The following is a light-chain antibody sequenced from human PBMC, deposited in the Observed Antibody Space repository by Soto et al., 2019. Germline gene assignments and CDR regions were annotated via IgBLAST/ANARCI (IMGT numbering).Light chain of an antibody. Sequence: QPASVSGSPGQSITSSCTGTSSDVGGYNYVSWYQQHPGKAPKLMIYNVSNRPSGVSNRFSGSKSGNTASLTISGLQAEDEGHYYCSSFTSTNTVLFGGGTKVTVL. CDR3: SSFTSTNTVL. CDR2: NVS. CDR1: SSDVGGYNY. V-gene: IGLV2-14*01. J-gene: IGLJ2*01.